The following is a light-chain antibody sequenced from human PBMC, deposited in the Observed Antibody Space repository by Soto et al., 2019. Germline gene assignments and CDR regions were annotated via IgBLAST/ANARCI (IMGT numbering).Light chain of an antibody. CDR3: AACDDTLNAP. V-gene: IGLV1-36*01. CDR1: SSNIGNTA. Sequence: QAVVTQPPSVSEAPKQRGTVSCSGSSSNIGNTAADYYHQLPGKAPKLLIHYDDLLPSGVSDRLSGSKSGTSASLAISGLQSEDEADHFCAACDDTLNAPFGGGTKLTVL. CDR2: YDD. J-gene: IGLJ3*02.